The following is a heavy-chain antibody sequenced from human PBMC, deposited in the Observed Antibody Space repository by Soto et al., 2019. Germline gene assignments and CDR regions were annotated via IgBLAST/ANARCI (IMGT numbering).Heavy chain of an antibody. CDR2: INHSGST. Sequence: SETLSLTCAVYGGSFSGYYWSWIRQPPGKGLEWIGEINHSGSTNYNPSLKSRVTISVDTSKNQFSLKLSSVTAADTAVYYCARVRWLRPTYYFDYWGQGTLVTVSS. J-gene: IGHJ4*02. D-gene: IGHD3-22*01. V-gene: IGHV4-34*01. CDR1: GGSFSGYY. CDR3: ARVRWLRPTYYFDY.